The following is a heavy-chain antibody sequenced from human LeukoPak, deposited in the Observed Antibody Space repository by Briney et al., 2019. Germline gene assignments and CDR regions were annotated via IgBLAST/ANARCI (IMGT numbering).Heavy chain of an antibody. D-gene: IGHD1-1*01. Sequence: GASVKVSCEASGYTFTSYYMHWMRQAPGQGLEWMGIINPSGGSTSYAQKFQGRVTMTRDTSTSTVYMELSSLRSEDTAVYYCAREGEEMWGPGNEEYFQHWGQGTLVTVSS. V-gene: IGHV1-46*01. CDR3: AREGEEMWGPGNEEYFQH. CDR1: GYTFTSYY. CDR2: INPSGGST. J-gene: IGHJ1*01.